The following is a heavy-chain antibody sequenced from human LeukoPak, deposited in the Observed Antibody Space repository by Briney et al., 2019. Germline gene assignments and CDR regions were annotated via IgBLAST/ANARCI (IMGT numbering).Heavy chain of an antibody. CDR3: AKGHDYGEYDGDSFDY. J-gene: IGHJ4*02. V-gene: IGHV3-23*01. CDR1: GFTFSSYA. Sequence: GGSLRLSCAASGFTFSSYAMSWVRQAPGKGLEWVSAISGSGGSTYYADSVKGRFTISRDNSKNTLYLQMNSLRAEDTAVYYCAKGHDYGEYDGDSFDYWGQGTLVTVSS. CDR2: ISGSGGST. D-gene: IGHD4-17*01.